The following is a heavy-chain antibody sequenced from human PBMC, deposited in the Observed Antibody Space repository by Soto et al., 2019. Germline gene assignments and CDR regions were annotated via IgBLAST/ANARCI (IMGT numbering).Heavy chain of an antibody. Sequence: ASVKVSCKASGYTLTSYDINWVRQATGQGLEWMGWMNPNSGNTGYAQKFQGRVTMTRNTSISTAYMELSSLRSEDTAVYYCAIVYIGLRAVPCTIVFGQATT. V-gene: IGHV1-8*01. CDR3: AIVYIGLRAVPCTIV. CDR2: MNPNSGNT. J-gene: IGHJ6*02. CDR1: GYTLTSYD. D-gene: IGHD2-8*01.